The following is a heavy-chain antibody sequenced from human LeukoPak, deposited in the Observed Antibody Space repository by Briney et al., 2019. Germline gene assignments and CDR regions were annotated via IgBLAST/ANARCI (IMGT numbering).Heavy chain of an antibody. CDR2: ISGSGGNT. V-gene: IGHV3-23*01. J-gene: IGHJ5*02. CDR1: GFTFNTYA. D-gene: IGHD1-26*01. CDR3: AKGPYSGFS. Sequence: GGSLRLSCAASGFTFNTYAMSWVRQAPGKGLEWVSAISGSGGNTYCADSVKGRFTISRDNSKNTLYLQMNSLRAEDTAVYYCAKGPYSGFSWGQGTLVTVSS.